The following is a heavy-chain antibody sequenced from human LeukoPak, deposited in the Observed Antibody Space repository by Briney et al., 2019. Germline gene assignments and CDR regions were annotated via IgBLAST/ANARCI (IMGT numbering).Heavy chain of an antibody. J-gene: IGHJ3*02. CDR2: INHSGST. D-gene: IGHD2-15*01. V-gene: IGHV4-34*01. CDR1: GGSFSGYY. CDR3: ARVEGRGCYRGAFDI. Sequence: SETLSLTCAVYGGSFSGYYWSWIRQPPGKGLEWIGEINHSGSTNYNPSLKSRVTISVDTSKNQFSLKLSSVTAADTAVYYCARVEGRGCYRGAFDIWGQGTMVTVSS.